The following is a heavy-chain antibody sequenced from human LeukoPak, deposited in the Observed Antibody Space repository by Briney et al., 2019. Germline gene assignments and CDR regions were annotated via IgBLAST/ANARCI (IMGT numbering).Heavy chain of an antibody. CDR3: TSTYYDFWSAYFDY. CDR2: IKSKTDGGTT. Sequence: GGSLRLSCAASGFTFSNAWRSWVRQAPGKGLEWVGRIKSKTDGGTTDYAAPVKGRFTISRDDSKNTLYLQMSSLKTEDTAVYYCTSTYYDFWSAYFDYWGQGTLVTVSS. V-gene: IGHV3-15*01. D-gene: IGHD3-3*01. J-gene: IGHJ4*02. CDR1: GFTFSNAW.